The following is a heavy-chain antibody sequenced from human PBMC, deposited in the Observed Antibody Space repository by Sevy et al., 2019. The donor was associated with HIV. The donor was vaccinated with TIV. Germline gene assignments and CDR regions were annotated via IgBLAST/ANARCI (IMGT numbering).Heavy chain of an antibody. Sequence: SETLSLTCAVYGGPFTGNHRTWIRQPPGKGLEWIGETDHNGLTNYNPSLKGRVTISVDTYKRQFSLGLDSVTAADTAVYYCAKGLKLKQVFTTVPPYWFFDLWGRGTLVTVSS. V-gene: IGHV4-34*01. D-gene: IGHD1-1*01. CDR2: TDHNGLT. CDR3: AKGLKLKQVFTTVPPYWFFDL. CDR1: GGPFTGNH. J-gene: IGHJ2*01.